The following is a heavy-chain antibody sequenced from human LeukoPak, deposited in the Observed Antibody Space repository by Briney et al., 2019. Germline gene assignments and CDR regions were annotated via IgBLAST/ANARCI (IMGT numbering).Heavy chain of an antibody. CDR3: ARDRLSGYSYGPIDY. CDR2: ISYDGSNK. V-gene: IGHV3-30-3*01. D-gene: IGHD5-18*01. J-gene: IGHJ4*02. Sequence: GGSLRLSCAASGFTFSSYAMHWVRQAPGKGLERVAVISYDGSNKYYADSVKGRFTISRDNSKNTLYLQMNSLRAKDTAVYYCARDRLSGYSYGPIDYWGQGTLVTVSS. CDR1: GFTFSSYA.